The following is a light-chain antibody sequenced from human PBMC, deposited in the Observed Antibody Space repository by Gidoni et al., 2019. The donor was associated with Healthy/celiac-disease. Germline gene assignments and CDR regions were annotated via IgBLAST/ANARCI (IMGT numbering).Light chain of an antibody. J-gene: IGKJ4*01. Sequence: EIVLTQSPGTLSLSPGGRATLSCRASQSVSSSYLAWYQQKPGQAPRLLIYGASSRATGIPDRFSGSGSGTDFTLTISRLEPEDFAVYYCQQDGSSPPLTFGGGTKVGIK. CDR2: GAS. V-gene: IGKV3-20*01. CDR3: QQDGSSPPLT. CDR1: QSVSSSY.